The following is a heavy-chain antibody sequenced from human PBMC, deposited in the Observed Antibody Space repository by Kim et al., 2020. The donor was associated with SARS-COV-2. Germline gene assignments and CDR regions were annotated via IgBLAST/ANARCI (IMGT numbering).Heavy chain of an antibody. D-gene: IGHD3-10*01. CDR3: VKDLGYGSGDY. V-gene: IGHV3-64D*09. J-gene: IGHJ4*02. CDR2: ISSNGGST. CDR1: GFTFSSYA. Sequence: GGSLKLSCSASGFTFSSYAMHWVRQAPGKGLEYVSAISSNGGSTYYADSVKGRFTISRDNSKNTLYLQMSSLRAEDTAVYYCVKDLGYGSGDYWGQGTLVTVSS.